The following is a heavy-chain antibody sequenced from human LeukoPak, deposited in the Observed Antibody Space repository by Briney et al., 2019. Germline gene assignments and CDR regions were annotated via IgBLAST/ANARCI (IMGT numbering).Heavy chain of an antibody. J-gene: IGHJ4*02. D-gene: IGHD6-13*01. CDR3: ARDVTAAGAFFDY. V-gene: IGHV1-69*11. CDR1: GGTFSSYA. Sequence: SVKSSCKASGGTFSSYAISWVRRAPGEGLEWRRRLIPLHGTANYAQKFQGRVTITADQSPSTAYMELSSLRSEDTAVYYWARDVTAAGAFFDYWGQGTLVTVSS. CDR2: LIPLHGTA.